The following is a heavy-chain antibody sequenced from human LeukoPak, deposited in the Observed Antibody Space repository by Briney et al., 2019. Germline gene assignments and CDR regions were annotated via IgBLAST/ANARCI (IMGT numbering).Heavy chain of an antibody. V-gene: IGHV1-2*02. Sequence: ASVKVSCKHTFTGHNIHWVRQALGQGLEFVGWINPTSGGIKYAQKFQGRVTMTRDTSINTVYMELSSLTSDDAALYYCVVSVQAAAIPAFDCWGQGTPVTVSP. J-gene: IGHJ4*02. D-gene: IGHD3-22*01. CDR3: VVSVQAAAIPAFDC. CDR2: INPTSGGI. CDR1: TFTGHN.